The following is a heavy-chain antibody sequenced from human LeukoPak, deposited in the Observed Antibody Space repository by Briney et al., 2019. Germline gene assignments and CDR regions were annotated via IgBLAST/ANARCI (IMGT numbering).Heavy chain of an antibody. CDR1: GDSISSYS. CDR2: IYYSGSP. D-gene: IGHD3-16*01. CDR3: ARRSDYFWGSYDN. J-gene: IGHJ4*02. V-gene: IGHV4-59*08. Sequence: SETLSLTCTVSGDSISSYSWGWIRQSPGKGLESLGYIYYSGSPKYNPSLKSRVTISLDTTKNQFSLKLGSVTAADTAVYYCARRSDYFWGSYDNWGQGTPVTVSS.